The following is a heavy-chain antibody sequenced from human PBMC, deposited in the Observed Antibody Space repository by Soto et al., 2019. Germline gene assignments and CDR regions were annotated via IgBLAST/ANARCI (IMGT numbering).Heavy chain of an antibody. V-gene: IGHV4-34*02. D-gene: IGHD6-13*01. Sequence: QVALQQWGAGLLKPSQTLSLTCAVYGESFNDYFWTWIRQSPGGGLEWLAEVHHTGTSYYNPSLKSRLAVSVDTSRNQFSLNLTSLTAADTATYYCARRKDSSRYFSGMDVWGQGTTVVVSS. J-gene: IGHJ6*02. CDR2: VHHTGTS. CDR1: GESFNDYF. CDR3: ARRKDSSRYFSGMDV.